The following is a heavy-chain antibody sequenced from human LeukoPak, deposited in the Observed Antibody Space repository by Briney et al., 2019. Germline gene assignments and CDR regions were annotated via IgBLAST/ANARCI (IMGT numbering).Heavy chain of an antibody. CDR1: GGSISSGDYY. CDR2: IYYSGST. D-gene: IGHD3-10*01. CDR3: ARQSYGSGSYMFDY. J-gene: IGHJ4*02. V-gene: IGHV4-30-4*01. Sequence: SQTLSLTCTVSGGSISSGDYYWSWIRQPPGKGLEWIGYIYYSGSTYYNPSLKSRVTISVDTSKNQFSLKLNSVTAADTAVYYCARQSYGSGSYMFDYWGQGTLVTVSS.